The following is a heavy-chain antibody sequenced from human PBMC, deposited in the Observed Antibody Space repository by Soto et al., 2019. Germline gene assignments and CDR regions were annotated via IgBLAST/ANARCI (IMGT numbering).Heavy chain of an antibody. D-gene: IGHD4-17*01. CDR2: ISSSGSTI. Sequence: GGSLSLSCAASGFTFSDYYMSWIRQAPGKGLEWVSYISSSGSTIYYADSVKGRFTISRDNAKNSLYLQMNSLRAEDTAVYYCARGWGTVTISLYYFDYWGQGTLVTVSS. J-gene: IGHJ4*02. CDR1: GFTFSDYY. V-gene: IGHV3-11*01. CDR3: ARGWGTVTISLYYFDY.